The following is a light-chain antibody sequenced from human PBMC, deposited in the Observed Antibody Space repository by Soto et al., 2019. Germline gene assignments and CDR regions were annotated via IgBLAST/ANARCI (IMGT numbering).Light chain of an antibody. CDR3: QQYGSSPPLIT. J-gene: IGKJ3*01. Sequence: EIVLTQSPGTLSLSPGERATLSCRASQSVSSGYLAWFQQKPGQAPRLLIFGASNRATGIPDRFSGSGSGTDFTLTISRLEPEDFAVYYCQQYGSSPPLITFGPGTKVDIK. V-gene: IGKV3-20*01. CDR1: QSVSSGY. CDR2: GAS.